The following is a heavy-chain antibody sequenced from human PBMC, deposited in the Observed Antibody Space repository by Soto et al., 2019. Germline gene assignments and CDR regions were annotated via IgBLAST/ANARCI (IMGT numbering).Heavy chain of an antibody. V-gene: IGHV3-11*01. CDR3: ARFLGGIPARPFDC. Sequence: QVHLVESGGGLVKPGGSVRLSCAASGFRFSDSYMSWVRQAPGKGLEWVSYISGSSITISHADSVKGRFTISRDNGKNSVYLQMDSLRAEDTAVYYCARFLGGIPARPFDCWGQGTLVTVSS. CDR2: ISGSSITI. D-gene: IGHD6-6*01. J-gene: IGHJ4*02. CDR1: GFRFSDSY.